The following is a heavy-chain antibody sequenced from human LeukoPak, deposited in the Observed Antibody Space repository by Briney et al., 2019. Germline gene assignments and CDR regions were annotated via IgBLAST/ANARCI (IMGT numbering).Heavy chain of an antibody. CDR2: ISWDGGST. Sequence: PGGSLRLSCAASGFTFDDYTMHWVRQAPGKGLEWVSLISWDGGSTYYADSVKGRFTISRDNSKNSLYLQMNSLRTEDTALYYCAKDITRRGSDAFDIWGQGTMVTVSS. V-gene: IGHV3-43*01. D-gene: IGHD3-10*01. J-gene: IGHJ3*02. CDR1: GFTFDDYT. CDR3: AKDITRRGSDAFDI.